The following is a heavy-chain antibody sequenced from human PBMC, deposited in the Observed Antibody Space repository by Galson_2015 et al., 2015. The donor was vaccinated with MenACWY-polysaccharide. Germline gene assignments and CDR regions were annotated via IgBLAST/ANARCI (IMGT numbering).Heavy chain of an antibody. CDR3: ARDVGVGAGYGMDV. V-gene: IGHV1-18*04. D-gene: IGHD1-26*01. CDR2: ISANTGNT. Sequence: QPGAEVRKPGASVTVPCRTSGSTFVRYGIRWARQAPGQGLEWVGSISANTGNTHYSHRVQGRVTMTTDTFSSTGYMELGSLRSGDTAVYYCARDVGVGAGYGMDVWGQGTRSPSP. CDR1: GSTFVRYG. J-gene: IGHJ6*02.